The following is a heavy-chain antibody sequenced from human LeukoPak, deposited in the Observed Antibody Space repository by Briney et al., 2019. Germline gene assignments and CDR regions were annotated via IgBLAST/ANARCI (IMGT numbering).Heavy chain of an antibody. CDR1: GFTFSCYA. J-gene: IGHJ4*02. Sequence: PGGSLRLSCAASGFTFSCYAMTWVRQVPGKGLEWVSALYGSGGVTFYADSVKGRFTISRDDSKNTLYLQMNSLRAEDTAVYYCAKARGPAATHPDYWGQGTLVTVSS. D-gene: IGHD6-25*01. V-gene: IGHV3-23*01. CDR2: LYGSGGVT. CDR3: AKARGPAATHPDY.